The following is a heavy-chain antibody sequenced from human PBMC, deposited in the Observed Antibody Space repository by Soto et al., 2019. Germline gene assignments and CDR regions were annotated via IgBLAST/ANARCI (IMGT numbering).Heavy chain of an antibody. J-gene: IGHJ6*02. CDR2: IYHSGST. Sequence: QLQLQESGSGLVKPSQTLSLTCAVSGGSISSGGYSWSWIRQPPGKGLEWIGYIYHSGSTYYNPSLKSRVTISVDTSTTQFSLKLSSVTAADTAVYYCATARAAFLGSHGMDVWGQGTTVTVSS. V-gene: IGHV4-30-2*01. D-gene: IGHD3-3*01. CDR1: GGSISSGGYS. CDR3: ATARAAFLGSHGMDV.